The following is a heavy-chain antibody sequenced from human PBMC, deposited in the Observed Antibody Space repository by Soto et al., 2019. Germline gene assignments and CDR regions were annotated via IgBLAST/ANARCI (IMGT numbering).Heavy chain of an antibody. CDR1: RGSMNNYY. V-gene: IGHV4-59*03. Sequence: SQTLSLTCTVSRGSMNNYYWTLIRQPPGKGLEWIGYVSYSGRTNYNPSLKSRVNIFVDKSKNQFSLNLTSATAADTAVYYCARLPYTVVTAIDLRGQGTMVTVS. CDR2: VSYSGRT. J-gene: IGHJ3*01. D-gene: IGHD4-17*01. CDR3: ARLPYTVVTAIDL.